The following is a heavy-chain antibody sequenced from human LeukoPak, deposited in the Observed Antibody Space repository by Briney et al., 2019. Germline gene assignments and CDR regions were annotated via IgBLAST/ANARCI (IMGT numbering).Heavy chain of an antibody. V-gene: IGHV3-66*01. CDR1: GFTVRDNY. J-gene: IGHJ2*01. CDR3: ARDSRWRSYWYFDL. CDR2: IYSGGST. D-gene: IGHD4-23*01. Sequence: GGSLRVSCAASGFTVRDNYMSWVRQAPGKGLEWVSVIYSGGSTYYADSVKVRFTISRDSSKNTLYLQMNSLRAEDTAVYYCARDSRWRSYWYFDLWGRGTLVTVSS.